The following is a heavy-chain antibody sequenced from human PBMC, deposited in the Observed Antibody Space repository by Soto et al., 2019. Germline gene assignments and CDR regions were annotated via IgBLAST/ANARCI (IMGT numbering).Heavy chain of an antibody. J-gene: IGHJ5*02. D-gene: IGHD1-26*01. Sequence: GGSLRLSCAASGFTFSSYSMNWVRQAPGKGLEWVSYISSSSSTIYYADSVKGRFTISRDNAKNSLYLQMNSLRDEDTAVYYWAREGVWEPLIWNWFDPWGQGTLVTVSS. V-gene: IGHV3-48*02. CDR3: AREGVWEPLIWNWFDP. CDR2: ISSSSSTI. CDR1: GFTFSSYS.